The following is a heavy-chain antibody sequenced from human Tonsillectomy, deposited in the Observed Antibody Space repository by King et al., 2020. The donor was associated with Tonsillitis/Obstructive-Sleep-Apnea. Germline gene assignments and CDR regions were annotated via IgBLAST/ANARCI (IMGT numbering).Heavy chain of an antibody. CDR1: GFSFSSHG. D-gene: IGHD1-1*01. CDR2: IWYDGSKK. V-gene: IGHV3-33*01. J-gene: IGHJ4*02. CDR3: ARDDRLGYSSHASKFDY. Sequence: VQLVESGGGLVQPGRSLRLSCAASGFSFSSHGMHWVRQAPGKGLEWVAVIWYDGSKKFYVDSVKDRFTISRDDFKNTLYLQMNTLRAEDTAVYYCARDDRLGYSSHASKFDYGGQGTLVTVSS.